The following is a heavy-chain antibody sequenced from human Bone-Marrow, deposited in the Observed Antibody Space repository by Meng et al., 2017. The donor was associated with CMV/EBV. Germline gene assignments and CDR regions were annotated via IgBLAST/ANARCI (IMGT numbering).Heavy chain of an antibody. CDR2: INPNSGGT. J-gene: IGHJ5*02. CDR3: ARASTTVVTPSWFDP. CDR1: GYTFTGYY. D-gene: IGHD4-23*01. V-gene: IGHV1-2*02. Sequence: QVQLVQSWAEVKKPGAPGKVSCKASGYTFTGYYMHWVRQAPGQGLEWMGWINPNSGGTNYAQKFQGRVTMTRDTSISTAYMELSRLRSDDTAVYYCARASTTVVTPSWFDPWGQGTLVTVSS.